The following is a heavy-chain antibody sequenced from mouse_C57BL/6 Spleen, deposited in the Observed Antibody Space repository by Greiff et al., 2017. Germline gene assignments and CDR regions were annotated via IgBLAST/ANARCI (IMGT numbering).Heavy chain of an antibody. D-gene: IGHD1-1*01. CDR3: TTEDYYGSSGTWFAY. Sequence: EVKLQQSGAELVRPGASVKLSCTASGFNIKDYYMHWVKQRPEQGLEWIGRIDPEDGDTEYAPKFQGKATMTADTSSNTAYLQLSSLTSEDTAVYYCTTEDYYGSSGTWFAYWGQGTLVTVSA. CDR2: IDPEDGDT. J-gene: IGHJ3*01. CDR1: GFNIKDYY. V-gene: IGHV14-1*01.